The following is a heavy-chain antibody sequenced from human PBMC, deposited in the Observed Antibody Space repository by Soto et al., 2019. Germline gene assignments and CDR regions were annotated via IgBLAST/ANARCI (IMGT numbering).Heavy chain of an antibody. D-gene: IGHD1-26*01. CDR2: ISSSSFI. V-gene: IGHV3-21*01. Sequence: GGSLRLSCAASGFSLSDYSMNWIRQAPGKGLEWVASISSSSFIHYAESMKGRFTIFRDNAKNSLYLQMNSLSAEDTAVYYCAGSSDDGRDNWGQGTLVTVSS. CDR3: AGSSDDGRDN. J-gene: IGHJ4*02. CDR1: GFSLSDYS.